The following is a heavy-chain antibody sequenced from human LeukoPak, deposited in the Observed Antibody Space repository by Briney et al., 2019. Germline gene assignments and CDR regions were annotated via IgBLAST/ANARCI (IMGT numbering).Heavy chain of an antibody. J-gene: IGHJ4*02. CDR2: ISSDGNTE. Sequence: GGSLRLSCSASGFTFSSYAMHWVRQAPGKGLEWISHISSDGNTESYVDAPRGRFTMSRDNAKNSLFLLINSLRVEDTAVYYCARDSVNGPFVISLDLWGQGALVTVSS. CDR3: ARDSVNGPFVISLDL. V-gene: IGHV3-48*03. D-gene: IGHD2-8*01. CDR1: GFTFSSYA.